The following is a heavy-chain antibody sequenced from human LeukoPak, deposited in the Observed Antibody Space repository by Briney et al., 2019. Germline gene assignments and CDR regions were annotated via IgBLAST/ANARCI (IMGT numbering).Heavy chain of an antibody. D-gene: IGHD6-13*01. V-gene: IGHV3-7*04. J-gene: IGHJ4*02. CDR2: IKEDGSDK. CDR1: GFTFSNYW. Sequence: GGSLRLSCAASGFTFSNYWMSWVREAPGKGLEWLANIKEDGSDKFYVDSVKGRFTISRDNAKNSLFLQMSCLRAEDAAVYYCARDPPRKQQLLPGDYWGQGTLVTISS. CDR3: ARDPPRKQQLLPGDY.